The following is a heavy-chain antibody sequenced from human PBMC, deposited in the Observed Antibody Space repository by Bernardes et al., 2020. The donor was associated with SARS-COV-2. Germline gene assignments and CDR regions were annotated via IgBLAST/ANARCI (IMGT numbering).Heavy chain of an antibody. J-gene: IGHJ6*02. CDR1: GYTFTKYG. CDR3: ARVGCGGDCYPNPRPYYYYGMDV. D-gene: IGHD2-21*01. V-gene: IGHV1-18*01. CDR2: ISAYNGNT. Sequence: AAGKVSCKASGYTFTKYGISWVRHAAGHGLEWMGWISAYNGNTNYAQKLQDRVTMTTDTSTSTAYMELRSLRSDDTAVYYCARVGCGGDCYPNPRPYYYYGMDVWGQGTTVTVSS.